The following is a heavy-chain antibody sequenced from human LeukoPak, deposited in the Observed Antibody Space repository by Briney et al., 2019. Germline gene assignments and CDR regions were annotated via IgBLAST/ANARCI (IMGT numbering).Heavy chain of an antibody. D-gene: IGHD4-23*01. V-gene: IGHV3-7*03. J-gene: IGHJ5*02. CDR3: AKDYGGNSGWSDP. CDR1: GFTFSGFW. Sequence: GGSLRLSCAVSGFTFSGFWMSWSRQAPGKGLEWVASINSDGSEGYYADVVKGRFTISRDNAKNSLYLQINSLRAEDTAVYYCAKDYGGNSGWSDPWGQGTLVTVSS. CDR2: INSDGSEG.